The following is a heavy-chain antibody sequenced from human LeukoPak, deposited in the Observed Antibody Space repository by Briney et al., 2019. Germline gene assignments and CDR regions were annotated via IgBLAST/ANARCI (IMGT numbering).Heavy chain of an antibody. CDR3: ARGVVRGAISPRGDAFDI. CDR1: GFTFSSYA. V-gene: IGHV3-23*01. CDR2: ITGSGGDT. J-gene: IGHJ3*02. D-gene: IGHD3-10*01. Sequence: GGSLRLSCAASGFTFSSYAVSWVRQAPGKGLEWVSTITGSGGDTYYADSVKGRFNVSRDNSKNTVYLQMNSLRAEDTAVYYCARGVVRGAISPRGDAFDIWGQGTMVTVSS.